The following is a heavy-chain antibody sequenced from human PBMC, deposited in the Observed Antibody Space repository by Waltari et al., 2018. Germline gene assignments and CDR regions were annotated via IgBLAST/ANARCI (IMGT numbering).Heavy chain of an antibody. D-gene: IGHD3-22*01. Sequence: QVQLQESGPGLVKPSETLSLTCAVSGYSISSGYYWGWIRQPPGKGLEWIGSIYHSGSTYYNPSLKSRVTISVDTSKNQFSLKLSSVTAADTAVYYCARHPVVISNFDYWGQGTLVTVSS. V-gene: IGHV4-38-2*01. J-gene: IGHJ4*02. CDR1: GYSISSGYY. CDR3: ARHPVVISNFDY. CDR2: IYHSGST.